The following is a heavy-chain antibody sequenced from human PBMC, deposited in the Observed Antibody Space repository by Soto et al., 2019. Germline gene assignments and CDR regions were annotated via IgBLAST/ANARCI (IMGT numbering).Heavy chain of an antibody. CDR1: GYTFTNYA. V-gene: IGHV1-3*01. Sequence: GASVKVSFKASGYTFTNYAIHLVRQAPGQKLELKGWLNPGNGNTKYPQKFQGRVTITRDTSASTAYMFLSSLRSEDTAVYYCARDQGIPYCGGDCYSDWYFDLWGRGTLVTVSS. CDR3: ARDQGIPYCGGDCYSDWYFDL. D-gene: IGHD2-21*01. J-gene: IGHJ2*01. CDR2: LNPGNGNT.